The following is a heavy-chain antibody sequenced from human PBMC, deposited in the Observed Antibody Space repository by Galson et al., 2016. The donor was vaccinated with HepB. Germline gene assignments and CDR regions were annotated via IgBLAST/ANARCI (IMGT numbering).Heavy chain of an antibody. CDR3: ARDAPNFGAVNGMDV. Sequence: SLRLSCAASGFNFGNYAMSWVRLAPGKGLEWVSLITGNGGNRNYAHSVNGRFTISRDNSKSTLYLEMNSLRGEDSAVYYCARDAPNFGAVNGMDVWGQGTTVTVSS. J-gene: IGHJ6*02. CDR1: GFNFGNYA. CDR2: ITGNGGNR. D-gene: IGHD4-17*01. V-gene: IGHV3-23*01.